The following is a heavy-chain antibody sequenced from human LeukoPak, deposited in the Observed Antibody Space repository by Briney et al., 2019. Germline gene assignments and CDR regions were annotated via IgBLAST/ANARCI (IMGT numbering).Heavy chain of an antibody. CDR2: IYYSGST. Sequence: SETLSLTCTVSGGSISSYYWSWIRQHPGKGLEWIGYIYYSGSTYYNPSLKSRVTISVDTSKNQFSLKLSSVTAADTAVYYCARDRSGSHYFDYWGQGTLVTVSS. D-gene: IGHD1-26*01. J-gene: IGHJ4*02. CDR1: GGSISSYY. V-gene: IGHV4-59*06. CDR3: ARDRSGSHYFDY.